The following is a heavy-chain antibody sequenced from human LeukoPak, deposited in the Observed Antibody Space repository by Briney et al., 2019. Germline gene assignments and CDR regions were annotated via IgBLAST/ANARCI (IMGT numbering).Heavy chain of an antibody. J-gene: IGHJ4*02. CDR3: ARVAAGVEGYYFDY. V-gene: IGHV3-53*01. CDR1: GFTVSSNY. CDR2: IYSGGST. D-gene: IGHD2-15*01. Sequence: GGSLRLSCAASGFTVSSNYMSWVRQAPGKGLEWVSVIYSGGSTYYADSVKGRFTISRDNSKNTPYLQMNSLRAEDTAVCYCARVAAGVEGYYFDYWGQGTLVTVS.